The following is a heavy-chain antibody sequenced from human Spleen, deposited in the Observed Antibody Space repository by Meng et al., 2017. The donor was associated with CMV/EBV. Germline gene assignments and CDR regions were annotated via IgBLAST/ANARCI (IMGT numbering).Heavy chain of an antibody. D-gene: IGHD3-3*01. CDR3: AREVPDYDCWSGYFDY. Sequence: LTCAASGFTFSTYSMSWVRQAPGKGLEWVANIKQDGSEKYYVDSVKGRFTISRDNAKNSLYLQMNSLRAEDTAVYYCAREVPDYDCWSGYFDYWGQGTLVTVSS. J-gene: IGHJ4*02. CDR2: IKQDGSEK. V-gene: IGHV3-7*01. CDR1: GFTFSTYS.